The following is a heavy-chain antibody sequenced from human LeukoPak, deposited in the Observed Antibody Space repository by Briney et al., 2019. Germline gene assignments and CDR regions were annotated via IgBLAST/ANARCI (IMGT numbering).Heavy chain of an antibody. CDR1: GYTLTELS. Sequence: GASVTVSCTVSGYTLTELSMHWVRQAPGKGLEWMGGFDPEDGETIYAQKFQGRVTMTEDTSTDTAYMELSSLRSEDTAVYYCATSEDYVWGNLDYWGQGTLVTVSS. CDR2: FDPEDGET. J-gene: IGHJ4*02. V-gene: IGHV1-24*01. D-gene: IGHD3-16*01. CDR3: ATSEDYVWGNLDY.